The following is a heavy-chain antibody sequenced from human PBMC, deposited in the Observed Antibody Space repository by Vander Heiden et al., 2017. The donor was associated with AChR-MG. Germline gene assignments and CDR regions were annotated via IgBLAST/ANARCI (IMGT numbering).Heavy chain of an antibody. CDR1: GFTFSSYG. J-gene: IGHJ4*02. D-gene: IGHD2-21*01. Sequence: QVQLVESGGGVVQPGRSLRLSCAAPGFTFSSYGMHWVRQAPGKGLEWVAVISYDGSNKYYADSVKGRFTISRDNSKNTLYLQMNSLRAEDTAVYYCAKDARTYCGGDCSSDYWGQGTLVTVSS. CDR3: AKDARTYCGGDCSSDY. CDR2: ISYDGSNK. V-gene: IGHV3-30*18.